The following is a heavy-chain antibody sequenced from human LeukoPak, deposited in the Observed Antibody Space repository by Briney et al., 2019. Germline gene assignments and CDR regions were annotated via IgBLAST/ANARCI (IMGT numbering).Heavy chain of an antibody. V-gene: IGHV3-9*01. CDR2: ISWNSGSI. Sequence: PGGSLRLSCAASGNYWMHWVRQAPGKGLEWVSGISWNSGSIGYADSVKGRFTISRDNAKNSLYLQMNSLRAEDTALYYCAKDSYYDSSGPTRFDYWGQGTLVTVSS. CDR3: AKDSYYDSSGPTRFDY. J-gene: IGHJ4*02. CDR1: GNYW. D-gene: IGHD3-22*01.